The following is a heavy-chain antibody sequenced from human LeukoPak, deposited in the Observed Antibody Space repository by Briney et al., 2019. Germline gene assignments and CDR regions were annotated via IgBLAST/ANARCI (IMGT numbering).Heavy chain of an antibody. D-gene: IGHD3-10*02. CDR3: AELGITMIGGV. CDR2: ISSSGSTI. V-gene: IGHV3-48*03. CDR1: GFTFVNYG. Sequence: GRSLRLSCAASGFTFVNYGFHWVRQAPGKGLEWVSYISSSGSTIYYADSVKGRFTISRDNAKNSLYLQMNSLRAEDTAVYYCAELGITMIGGVWGKGTTVTISS. J-gene: IGHJ6*04.